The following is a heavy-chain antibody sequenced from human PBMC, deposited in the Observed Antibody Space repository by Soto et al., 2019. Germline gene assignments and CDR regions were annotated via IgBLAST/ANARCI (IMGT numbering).Heavy chain of an antibody. CDR1: GGSISGGGYY. J-gene: IGHJ1*01. D-gene: IGHD6-19*01. CDR3: ARVVAGAEYFQH. Sequence: SETLSLTCTVSGGSISGGGYYWSWIRQHPGKGLEWIGYIYYSGSTYYNPSLKSRVTISVDTSKNQFSLKLSSVTAADTAVYYCARVVAGAEYFQHWGQGTLVTVSS. CDR2: IYYSGST. V-gene: IGHV4-31*03.